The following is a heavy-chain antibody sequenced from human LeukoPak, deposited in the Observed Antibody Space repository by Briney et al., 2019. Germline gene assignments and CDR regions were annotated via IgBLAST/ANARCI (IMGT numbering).Heavy chain of an antibody. CDR2: ISAYNGNT. CDR1: GYTFTSYY. D-gene: IGHD3-16*02. CDR3: ARVTVDMITFGGVIVDDY. V-gene: IGHV1-18*04. Sequence: ASVKVSCKASGYTFTSYYMHWVRQAPGQGLEWMGWISAYNGNTNYAQKLQGRVTMTTDTSTSTAYMELRSLRSDDTAVYYCARVTVDMITFGGVIVDDYWGQGTLVTVSS. J-gene: IGHJ4*02.